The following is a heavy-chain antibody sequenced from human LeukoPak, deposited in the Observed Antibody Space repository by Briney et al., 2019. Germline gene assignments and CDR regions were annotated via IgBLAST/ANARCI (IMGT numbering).Heavy chain of an antibody. D-gene: IGHD2-21*02. CDR3: ARKGKVTARTHYFDY. CDR2: MNPNSGNT. V-gene: IGHV1-8*01. CDR1: GYTFTSYD. J-gene: IGHJ4*02. Sequence: ASVKVSCKASGYTFTSYDVQWVRQATGQGLEWMGWMNPNSGNTGYAQRFQGRVTMTRDTSISTAYMELSSLRSEDTAVYYCARKGKVTARTHYFDYWGQGTLVTASS.